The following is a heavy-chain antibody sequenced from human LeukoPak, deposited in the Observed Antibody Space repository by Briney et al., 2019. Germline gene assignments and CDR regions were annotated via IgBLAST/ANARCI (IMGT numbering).Heavy chain of an antibody. D-gene: IGHD3-16*02. Sequence: EASVKVSCKASGGTFSSYAIRWVRQAPGQGLEWMGRIIPILGIANYAQKFQGRVTITADKSTSTAYMELSSLRSEDTAVYYCARDAEEITFGGVIVFSAFDIWGQGTMVTVSS. CDR2: IIPILGIA. CDR3: ARDAEEITFGGVIVFSAFDI. J-gene: IGHJ3*02. CDR1: GGTFSSYA. V-gene: IGHV1-69*04.